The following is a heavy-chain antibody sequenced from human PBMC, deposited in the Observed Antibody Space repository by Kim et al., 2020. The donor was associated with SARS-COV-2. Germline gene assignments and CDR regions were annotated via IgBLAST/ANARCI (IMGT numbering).Heavy chain of an antibody. J-gene: IGHJ4*02. Sequence: ADSVKGRSTTTGDNAKTSLYLQMSSLRAEDTAVYYCARVYIYGSGSSDYWGQGTLVTVSS. CDR3: ARVYIYGSGSSDY. D-gene: IGHD5-18*01. V-gene: IGHV3-11*06.